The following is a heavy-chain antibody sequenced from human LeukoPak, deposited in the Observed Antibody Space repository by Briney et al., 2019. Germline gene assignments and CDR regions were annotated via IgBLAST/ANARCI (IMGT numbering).Heavy chain of an antibody. V-gene: IGHV3-15*01. CDR3: TTGDDSSGWFYYFDY. D-gene: IGHD6-19*01. CDR1: GFTFSNAW. CDR2: IKSKTDGGTT. Sequence: GGSLRLSCAASGFTFSNAWMSWVRQAPGKGLEWVGRIKSKTDGGTTDYAAPVKGRFTISRDDSKNTLYLQMNSLKTEDTAVYYCTTGDDSSGWFYYFDYWGQGTLVTVSS. J-gene: IGHJ4*02.